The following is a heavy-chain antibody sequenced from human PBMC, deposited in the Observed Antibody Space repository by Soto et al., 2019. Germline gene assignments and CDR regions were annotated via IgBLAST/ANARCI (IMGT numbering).Heavy chain of an antibody. CDR2: INPSGGST. CDR1: GYTFTSYY. J-gene: IGHJ5*02. D-gene: IGHD5-12*01. V-gene: IGHV1-46*01. Sequence: ASVKVSCKASGYTFTSYYMHWVRQAPGQGLEWMGIINPSGGSTTHYAQIFQGRLTITADRSTMTTYMELSGLKSEDTAIYFCARDYSGYDPALNRFDPWGQGTLVTVSS. CDR3: ARDYSGYDPALNRFDP.